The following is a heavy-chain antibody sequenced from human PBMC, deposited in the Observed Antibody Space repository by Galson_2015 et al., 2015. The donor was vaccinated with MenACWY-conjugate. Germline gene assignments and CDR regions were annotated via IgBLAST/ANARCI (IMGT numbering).Heavy chain of an antibody. Sequence: SLRLSCAASGFTFSSHAMSWVRQAPGKGLEWASAISGSGGRTYYADSVKGRFTISRDNSKKMLYLQMNGLRAEDTAVYYCAKDHNHGSGSSLLDMDVWGQGTTVTVSS. D-gene: IGHD3-10*01. V-gene: IGHV3-23*01. J-gene: IGHJ6*02. CDR3: AKDHNHGSGSSLLDMDV. CDR1: GFTFSSHA. CDR2: ISGSGGRT.